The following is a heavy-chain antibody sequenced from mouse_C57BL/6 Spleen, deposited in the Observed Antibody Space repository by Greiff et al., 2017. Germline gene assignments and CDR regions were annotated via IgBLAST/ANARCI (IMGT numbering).Heavy chain of an antibody. CDR3: ARNSKGAMDD. CDR2: IWSGGST. CDR1: GFSLTSYG. Sequence: QAQLQHSSPGLVQPSQSLSITRTVPGFSLTSYGVNWVRQSPGKGLEWVGVIWSGGSTDYNAAFISRLSISKDNSKGQVFFKMNSLQADETAIYYCARNSKGAMDDWRQGTSVTVTS. J-gene: IGHJ4*01. V-gene: IGHV2-2*01. D-gene: IGHD2-5*01.